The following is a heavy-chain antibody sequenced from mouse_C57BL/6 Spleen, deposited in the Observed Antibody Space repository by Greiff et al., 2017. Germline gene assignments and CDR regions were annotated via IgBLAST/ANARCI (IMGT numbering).Heavy chain of an antibody. V-gene: IGHV1-54*01. Sequence: VQLKESGAELVRPGTSVKVSCKASGYAFTNYLIEWVKQRPGQGLEWIGVINPGSGGTNYNEKFKGKATLTADTSSSTAYMQLSSLTSEDSAVYFCARSGYYGKYYYAMGYWGQGTSVTVSS. CDR2: INPGSGGT. D-gene: IGHD2-1*01. CDR1: GYAFTNYL. CDR3: ARSGYYGKYYYAMGY. J-gene: IGHJ4*01.